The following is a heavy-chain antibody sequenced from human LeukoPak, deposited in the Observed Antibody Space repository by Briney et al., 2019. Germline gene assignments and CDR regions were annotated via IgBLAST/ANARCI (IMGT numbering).Heavy chain of an antibody. CDR1: GGTFSSYA. D-gene: IGHD3-10*01. CDR3: AREGITMVHGMDV. Sequence: ASVTVSCKASGGTFSSYAISWVRRAPGQGLERMGGIIPIFGTANYAQKFQGRVTITADESTSTAYMELSSLRSEDTAVYYCAREGITMVHGMDVWGQGTTVTVSS. V-gene: IGHV1-69*13. CDR2: IIPIFGTA. J-gene: IGHJ6*02.